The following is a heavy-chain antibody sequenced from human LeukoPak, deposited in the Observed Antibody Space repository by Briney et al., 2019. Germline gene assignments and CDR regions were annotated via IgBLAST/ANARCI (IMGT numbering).Heavy chain of an antibody. Sequence: GGSLRLSCAASGFTFNNYAMHWVRQAPGKGLEWVAVISYDGSNKYYAASVKGRFTISRDNAKNSLYLQMNSLRDEDTAVYYCARVLGGIDPWGQGTLVTVSS. CDR2: ISYDGSNK. D-gene: IGHD3-10*01. V-gene: IGHV3-30-3*01. CDR3: ARVLGGIDP. J-gene: IGHJ5*02. CDR1: GFTFNNYA.